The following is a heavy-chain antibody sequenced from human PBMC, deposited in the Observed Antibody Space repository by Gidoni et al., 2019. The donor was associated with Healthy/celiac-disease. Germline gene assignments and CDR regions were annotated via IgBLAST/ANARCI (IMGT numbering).Heavy chain of an antibody. V-gene: IGHV3-30-3*01. D-gene: IGHD4-17*01. CDR1: GFTFSSYA. CDR3: ARDPLLNYGDGGYFDL. J-gene: IGHJ2*01. CDR2: ISYDGSNK. Sequence: SCAASGFTFSSYAMHWVRQAPGKGLAWVAVISYDGSNKYYADSVKGRFTISRDNSKNTLYLQMNSLVAEDTAVYYCARDPLLNYGDGGYFDLWGRGTLVTVSS.